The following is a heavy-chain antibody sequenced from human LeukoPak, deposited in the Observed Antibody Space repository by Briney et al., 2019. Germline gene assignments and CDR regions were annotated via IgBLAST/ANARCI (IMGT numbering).Heavy chain of an antibody. CDR2: INPSGGST. V-gene: IGHV1-46*01. J-gene: IGHJ4*02. CDR3: ARLSYYYDSSGYYGGSDY. D-gene: IGHD3-22*01. Sequence: ASVNVSFKASVYTFTIYYMHWVRQAPGQGGEWMGIINPSGGSTSYAQKFQGRVTMTRDTSTSTVYMELSSLRSEDTAVYYCARLSYYYDSSGYYGGSDYWGQGTLVTVSS. CDR1: VYTFTIYY.